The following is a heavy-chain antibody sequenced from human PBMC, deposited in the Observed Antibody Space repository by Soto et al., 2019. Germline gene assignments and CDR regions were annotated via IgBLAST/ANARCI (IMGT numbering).Heavy chain of an antibody. Sequence: EVQLVESGGDLVQPGGSLRLSCAASRFTFSDYSMNWVRQAPGKGLEWVSYISGGGETIYYADSVRGRFTISRDNAKNSLCLQMNSLRDEDTAVYYCARESPSSQWLPTHYFYYWGQGTLVAVAS. CDR2: ISGGGETI. V-gene: IGHV3-48*02. CDR1: RFTFSDYS. J-gene: IGHJ4*02. D-gene: IGHD6-19*01. CDR3: ARESPSSQWLPTHYFYY.